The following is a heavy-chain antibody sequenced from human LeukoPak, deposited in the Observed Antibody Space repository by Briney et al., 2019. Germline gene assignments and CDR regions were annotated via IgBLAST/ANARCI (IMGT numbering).Heavy chain of an antibody. CDR3: ARWGVGATAHFPY. Sequence: GGSLRLPCTASGFTFSGYEMNWVRQAPGRGLEWISYISTSGSIKYYADSVKGRFTISRDNAKNSLYLQMNDLRAEDTAVYYCARWGVGATAHFPYWGQGTLVTVSS. D-gene: IGHD1-26*01. J-gene: IGHJ4*02. V-gene: IGHV3-48*03. CDR1: GFTFSGYE. CDR2: ISTSGSIK.